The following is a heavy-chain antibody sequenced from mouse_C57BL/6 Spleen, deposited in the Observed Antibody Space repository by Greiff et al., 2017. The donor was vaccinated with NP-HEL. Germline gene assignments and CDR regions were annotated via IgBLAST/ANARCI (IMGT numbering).Heavy chain of an antibody. V-gene: IGHV5-9*01. CDR2: ISGGGGNT. CDR3: ARRPGDYFDY. Sequence: EVQLVESGGGLVKPGGSLKLSCAASGFTFSSYTMSWVRQTPEKRLEWVATISGGGGNTYYPDSVKGRFTISRDNAKNTLYLQMSSLRSEDTALYYCARRPGDYFDYWGQGTTLTVSS. J-gene: IGHJ2*01. CDR1: GFTFSSYT.